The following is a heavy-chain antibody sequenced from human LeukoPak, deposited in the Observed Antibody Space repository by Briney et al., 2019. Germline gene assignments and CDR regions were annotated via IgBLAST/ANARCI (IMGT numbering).Heavy chain of an antibody. V-gene: IGHV1-2*02. CDR1: GYTFTNYY. CDR2: IHSSSDGT. Sequence: ASVKVSCKASGYTFTNYYIHWARQAPGRGLEWMGWIHSSSDGTIYAQKFQGRVTMTRDTSINTAYMEMSRLRSDDTAVYYCARGGGTVFGVINDWGQGTLVTVSS. D-gene: IGHD3-3*01. J-gene: IGHJ4*02. CDR3: ARGGGTVFGVIND.